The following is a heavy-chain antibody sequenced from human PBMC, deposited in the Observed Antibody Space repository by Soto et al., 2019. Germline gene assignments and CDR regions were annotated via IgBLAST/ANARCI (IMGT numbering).Heavy chain of an antibody. J-gene: IGHJ4*02. CDR3: ASPTIMGVRGVTPDY. D-gene: IGHD3-10*01. V-gene: IGHV3-21*01. Sequence: EVQLVESGGGLVKPGGSLRLSCAASGFTFSSYSMNWVRQAPGKGLEWVSSISSSSSYIYYADSVKGRFTISRDNAKNSLYLQMNSLRAEDTAVYYCASPTIMGVRGVTPDYWGQGTLVTVSS. CDR2: ISSSSSYI. CDR1: GFTFSSYS.